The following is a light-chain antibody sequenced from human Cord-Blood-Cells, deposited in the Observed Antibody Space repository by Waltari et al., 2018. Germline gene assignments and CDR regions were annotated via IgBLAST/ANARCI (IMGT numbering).Light chain of an antibody. CDR2: DVS. Sequence: QSALTQPASVSGSPGQSITISCTGTSSDVGGYNYVSWYQQHPGKAPKLIIYDVSNRRSGVSNRFSGSKSGNTASLTISRLQAEDEADYYCSSYTSSSTLYVFGTGTKVTVL. V-gene: IGLV2-14*01. CDR3: SSYTSSSTLYV. CDR1: SSDVGGYNY. J-gene: IGLJ1*01.